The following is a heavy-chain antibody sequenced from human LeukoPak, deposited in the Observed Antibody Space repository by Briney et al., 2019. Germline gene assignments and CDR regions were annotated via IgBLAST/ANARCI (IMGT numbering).Heavy chain of an antibody. CDR2: MNPNSGNT. CDR3: ARELRSSSWCPDAFDI. CDR1: GYTFTGYY. J-gene: IGHJ3*02. Sequence: ASVKVSSKASGYTFTGYYMHWVRQAPGQGLEWMGWMNPNSGNTGYAQKFQGRVTMTRNTSISTAYMELSSLRSEDTAVYYCARELRSSSWCPDAFDIWGQGTMVTVSS. D-gene: IGHD6-13*01. V-gene: IGHV1-8*02.